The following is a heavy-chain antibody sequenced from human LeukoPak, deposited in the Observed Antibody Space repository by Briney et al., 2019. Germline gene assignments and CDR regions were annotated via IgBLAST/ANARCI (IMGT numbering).Heavy chain of an antibody. Sequence: ASVKVSCKASGYTFTSYGISWVRQAPGQGLEWMGRINPNSGGTDCAQKFQGRVTMTRDTSISTAYMELSRLRSDDTAVYYCARALCSGGSCYIDYWGQGTLVTVSS. V-gene: IGHV1-2*06. D-gene: IGHD2-15*01. CDR3: ARALCSGGSCYIDY. CDR1: GYTFTSYG. J-gene: IGHJ4*02. CDR2: INPNSGGT.